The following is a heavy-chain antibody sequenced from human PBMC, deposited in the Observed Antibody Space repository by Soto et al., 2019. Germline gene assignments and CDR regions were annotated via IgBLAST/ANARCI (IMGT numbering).Heavy chain of an antibody. Sequence: GGSLRLSCAASGFTFSSYAMSWVPQAPGKGLEWVSAISGSGGSTYYADSVKGRFTISRDNSKNTLYLQMNSLRAEDTAVYYCAKDPRVVVNGTLDYWGQGTLVTVSS. CDR1: GFTFSSYA. CDR3: AKDPRVVVNGTLDY. V-gene: IGHV3-23*01. J-gene: IGHJ4*02. D-gene: IGHD3-22*01. CDR2: ISGSGGST.